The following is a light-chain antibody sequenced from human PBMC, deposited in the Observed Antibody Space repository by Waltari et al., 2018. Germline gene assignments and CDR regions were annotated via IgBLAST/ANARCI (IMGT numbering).Light chain of an antibody. CDR2: DAS. V-gene: IGKV1-33*01. Sequence: QMTQSPSSLSASGGDRFTISCQASQDIRNYLNWYQHKPGKAPKLLIYDASNLKTGVPSRFTGRGSGTNFTFTINRLQHEDIATYYCQQSGTYGQRTRLEIK. CDR3: QQSGT. J-gene: IGKJ5*01. CDR1: QDIRNY.